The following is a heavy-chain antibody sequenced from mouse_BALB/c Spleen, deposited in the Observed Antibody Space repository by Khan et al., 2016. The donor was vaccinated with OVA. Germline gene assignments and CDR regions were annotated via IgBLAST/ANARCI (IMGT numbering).Heavy chain of an antibody. CDR3: VDPSYDRQNFDV. Sequence: VQLKESGAELVKPGASVKLSCTASGFNIKDTYMHWVKQRPEQGLEWIGRIGPANGATKYDPKFPGKATITADTSSNTSYLLVSSLTSDATAVYYWVDPSYDRQNFDVWGAGTTVTVSS. D-gene: IGHD2-3*01. J-gene: IGHJ1*01. V-gene: IGHV14-3*02. CDR1: GFNIKDTY. CDR2: IGPANGAT.